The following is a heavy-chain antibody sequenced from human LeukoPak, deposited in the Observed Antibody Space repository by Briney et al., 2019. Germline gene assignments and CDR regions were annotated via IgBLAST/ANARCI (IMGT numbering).Heavy chain of an antibody. J-gene: IGHJ4*02. CDR2: VYSSGNT. CDR3: AREVASGWADY. Sequence: SETLSLTCTVSGGSISSYYWSWIRQPAGKGLEWIGRVYSSGNTYLNPSLKSRVTMSVDTSKNQFSLKLISVTAADTAVYYCAREVASGWADYWGQGTLVTVSS. V-gene: IGHV4-4*07. CDR1: GGSISSYY. D-gene: IGHD6-19*01.